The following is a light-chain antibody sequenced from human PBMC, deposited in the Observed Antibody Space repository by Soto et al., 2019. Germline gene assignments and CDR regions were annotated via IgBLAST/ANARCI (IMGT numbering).Light chain of an antibody. Sequence: QSALTQPRSVSGSPGQSVTISWTGTSSDVGGFNYVSWYQQHPGKDPKLMIYDVSERPSGVPDRFSGSKSGNTASLTISGLQADDEADYYCCSYAGTYTYVFGTGTKVTVL. CDR1: SSDVGGFNY. J-gene: IGLJ1*01. V-gene: IGLV2-11*01. CDR2: DVS. CDR3: CSYAGTYTYV.